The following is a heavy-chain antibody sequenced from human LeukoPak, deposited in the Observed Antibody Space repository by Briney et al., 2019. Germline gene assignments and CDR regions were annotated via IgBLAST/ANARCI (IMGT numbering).Heavy chain of an antibody. D-gene: IGHD5-24*01. CDR3: ASIRDDYNTFDY. CDR2: INPSGGST. Sequence: ASVKVSCKASGYTFTRYYMHWVRQAPGQGLEWMGIINPSGGSTSYAQKFQGRVTMTRDTSTSTVYMELSSLRSEDTAVYSCASIRDDYNTFDYWGQGTLVTVSS. J-gene: IGHJ4*02. CDR1: GYTFTRYY. V-gene: IGHV1-46*01.